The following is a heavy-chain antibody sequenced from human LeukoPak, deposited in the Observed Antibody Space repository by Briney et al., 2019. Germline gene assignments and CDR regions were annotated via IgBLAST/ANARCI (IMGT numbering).Heavy chain of an antibody. J-gene: IGHJ4*02. Sequence: SETLSLSCTVSGGPISSYYWSWIRQAPGKGLEWIAYINYSGSTNYNTSLKSRVTISVDTSKNQFSLKLSCVTAADTAVYYCARESGNCSGGSCYDYWGQGTLVTVS. CDR2: INYSGST. D-gene: IGHD2-15*01. CDR3: ARESGNCSGGSCYDY. CDR1: GGPISSYY. V-gene: IGHV4-59*01.